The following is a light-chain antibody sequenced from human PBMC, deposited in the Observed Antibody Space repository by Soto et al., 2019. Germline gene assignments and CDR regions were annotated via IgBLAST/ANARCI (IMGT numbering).Light chain of an antibody. CDR2: DAS. CDR3: PHYDNLPPT. Sequence: DIQMTQSPSSLSASVGDRVTITCQASQDISNYLNWYQQKPGKAPKLLIYDASNLETGVPSRFSGSGSGTDFTITISSLKPEDIAPYYCPHYDNLPPTFGQGTELEIK. CDR1: QDISNY. V-gene: IGKV1-33*01. J-gene: IGKJ2*01.